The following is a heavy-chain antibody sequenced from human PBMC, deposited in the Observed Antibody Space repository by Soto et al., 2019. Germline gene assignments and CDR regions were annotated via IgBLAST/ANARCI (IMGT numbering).Heavy chain of an antibody. D-gene: IGHD2-2*01. Sequence: SETLSLTCTVSGGSISSGGYYCSWIRQHPGKGLEWIGYIYYSGSTYYSPSLKSRVTISVDTSKNQFSLKLSSVTAADTAVYYCARTVGDIVVVPAAIYFDYWGQGTLVTVSS. V-gene: IGHV4-31*03. CDR1: GGSISSGGYY. CDR3: ARTVGDIVVVPAAIYFDY. CDR2: IYYSGST. J-gene: IGHJ4*02.